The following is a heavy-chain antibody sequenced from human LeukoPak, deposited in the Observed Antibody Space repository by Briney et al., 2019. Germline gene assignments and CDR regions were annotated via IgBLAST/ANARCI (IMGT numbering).Heavy chain of an antibody. CDR2: ISGYNGNR. CDR3: ARVQSGSGSYGVWDY. J-gene: IGHJ4*02. V-gene: IGHV1-18*01. D-gene: IGHD3-10*01. Sequence: ASVKVSCKASGYTFTNYAISWVRQAPGQGLEWMGRISGYNGNRNYAQKLQGRVTMTTDTSTSTAYMELRSLRSDDTAVYYCARVQSGSGSYGVWDYWGQGTLVTVSS. CDR1: GYTFTNYA.